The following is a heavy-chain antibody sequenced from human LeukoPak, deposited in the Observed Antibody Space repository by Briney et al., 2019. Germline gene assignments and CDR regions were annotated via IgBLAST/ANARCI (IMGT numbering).Heavy chain of an antibody. CDR3: ARESEYIIGWYFPH. J-gene: IGHJ4*02. D-gene: IGHD6-19*01. CDR1: GFTFDDYG. CDR2: INWNGGST. Sequence: GGSLRLSCAASGFTFDDYGMSWVRQAPGKGLEWVSGINWNGGSTGYTDSVKGRFTISRDNAKRSLYLQMNSLRAEDTALYYCARESEYIIGWYFPHWGQGTLVTVSS. V-gene: IGHV3-20*04.